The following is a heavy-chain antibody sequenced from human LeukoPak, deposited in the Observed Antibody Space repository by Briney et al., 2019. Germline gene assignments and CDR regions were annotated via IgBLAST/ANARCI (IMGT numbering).Heavy chain of an antibody. V-gene: IGHV3-23*01. CDR3: ARTAMGAFDI. Sequence: GGSLRLSCAGSGFTFGRYWMSWVRQAPGKGLEWVSAISDTGATTYDADSVKGRFTISRDNSKNTLYLQMNSLRAEDTAVYYCARTAMGAFDIWGQGTMVTVSS. J-gene: IGHJ3*02. CDR1: GFTFGRYW. CDR2: ISDTGATT. D-gene: IGHD5-18*01.